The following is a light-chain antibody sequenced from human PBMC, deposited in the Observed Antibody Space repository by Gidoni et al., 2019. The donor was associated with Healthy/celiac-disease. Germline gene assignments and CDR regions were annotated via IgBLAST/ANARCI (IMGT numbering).Light chain of an antibody. V-gene: IGKV1-5*03. J-gene: IGKJ1*01. CDR2: KAS. Sequence: DIQMTQSPSTLSASVGDRVTITCRASQSISSWLAWYQQKTGKAPKLLIYKASSLESGVPSRFSGSGSGTEFTLTISSLQPDDFATYYCQQYNSYSRTFXXXTKVEIK. CDR3: QQYNSYSRT. CDR1: QSISSW.